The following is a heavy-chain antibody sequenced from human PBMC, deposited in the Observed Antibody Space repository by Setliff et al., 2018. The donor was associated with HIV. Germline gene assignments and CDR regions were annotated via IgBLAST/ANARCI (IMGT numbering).Heavy chain of an antibody. CDR2: IIPSGST. CDR3: VRQADCGGDCVLGY. V-gene: IGHV4-34*12. D-gene: IGHD2-21*02. J-gene: IGHJ4*02. Sequence: ASETLRLSCAASGFTFNSYSMNWIRQPPGKGLEWIGEIIPSGSTNYNPSLKSRVTMSIDTSKSQFSLKLSSVTAADTAVYYCVRQADCGGDCVLGYWGQGTLVTVSS. CDR1: GFTFNSYS.